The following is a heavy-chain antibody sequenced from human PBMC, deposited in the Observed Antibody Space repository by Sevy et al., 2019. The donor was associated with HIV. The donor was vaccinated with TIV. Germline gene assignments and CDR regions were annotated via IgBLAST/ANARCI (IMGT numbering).Heavy chain of an antibody. J-gene: IGHJ4*02. Sequence: GGSLRLSCAASGFTFSSYAMNWVRQAPGKGLEWVSSINAISSNIYYADSVKGRFTISRDNSKNSLFLQMNSLRAEDTAVYYCARAGPLGDLDHFDRWGQGTLVTVSS. CDR2: INAISSNI. D-gene: IGHD2-21*01. CDR3: ARAGPLGDLDHFDR. V-gene: IGHV3-21*04. CDR1: GFTFSSYA.